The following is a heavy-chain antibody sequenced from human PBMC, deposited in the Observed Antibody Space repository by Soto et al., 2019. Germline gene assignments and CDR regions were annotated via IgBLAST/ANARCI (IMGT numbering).Heavy chain of an antibody. Sequence: ASVKVSCKASGYTFTSYYMHWVRQAPGQGLEWMGIMSPSGSTSYAQKLQGRVTMTTDTSTSTAYMELRSLRSDDTAVYYCARSHLYYDSSGYPDYWGQGTLVNVSS. J-gene: IGHJ4*02. V-gene: IGHV1-46*01. CDR1: GYTFTSYY. D-gene: IGHD3-22*01. CDR2: MSPSGST. CDR3: ARSHLYYDSSGYPDY.